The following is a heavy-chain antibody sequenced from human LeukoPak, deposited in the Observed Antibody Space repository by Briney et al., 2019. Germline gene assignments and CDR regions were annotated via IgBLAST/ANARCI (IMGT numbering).Heavy chain of an antibody. V-gene: IGHV3-21*01. CDR2: ISSSSSYI. Sequence: GGSLRLSCAASGFTFSSHSMNWVRQAPGKGLEWVSSISSSSSYIYYADSVKGRFTISRDNAKNSLYLQMNSLRAEDTAVYYCARAGIAVAGTHSDYWGQGTLVTVSS. CDR1: GFTFSSHS. CDR3: ARAGIAVAGTHSDY. J-gene: IGHJ4*02. D-gene: IGHD6-19*01.